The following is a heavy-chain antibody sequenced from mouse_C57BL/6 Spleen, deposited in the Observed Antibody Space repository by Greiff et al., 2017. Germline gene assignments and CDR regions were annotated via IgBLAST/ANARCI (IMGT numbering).Heavy chain of an antibody. CDR2: IDPENGDT. D-gene: IGHD2-5*01. J-gene: IGHJ2*01. Sequence: VQLQQSGAELVRPGASVKLSCTASGFNIKDDYMHWVKQRPEQGLEWIGWIDPENGDTEYASKFQGKATITADTSSNTAYLQLSSLTSEDTADYYCTTGSNYVLFDYWGQGTTLTVSS. CDR3: TTGSNYVLFDY. V-gene: IGHV14-4*01. CDR1: GFNIKDDY.